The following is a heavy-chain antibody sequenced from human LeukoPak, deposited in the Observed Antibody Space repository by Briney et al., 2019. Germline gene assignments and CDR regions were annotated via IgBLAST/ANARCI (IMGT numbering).Heavy chain of an antibody. CDR2: IIPILGIA. Sequence: GSSVKVSCKASGGTFSSYAISWVRQAPGQGLEWMGRIIPILGIANYAQKFQGRVTITADKSTSTAYMELSSLRSEDTAVYYCARDRYPVVTQHYFDYWGQGTLVTVSS. V-gene: IGHV1-69*04. CDR3: ARDRYPVVTQHYFDY. J-gene: IGHJ4*02. CDR1: GGTFSSYA. D-gene: IGHD4-23*01.